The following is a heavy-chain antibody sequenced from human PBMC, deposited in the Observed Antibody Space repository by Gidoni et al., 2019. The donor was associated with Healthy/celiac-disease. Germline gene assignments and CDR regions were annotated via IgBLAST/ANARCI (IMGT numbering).Heavy chain of an antibody. CDR1: GFTFSSYA. J-gene: IGHJ4*02. CDR3: AKGESSSSTYYFDY. CDR2: ISGSGGST. D-gene: IGHD6-6*01. V-gene: IGHV3-23*01. Sequence: EVQLLESGGGLVQPGGSLRRDCAAAGFTFSSYAMSWVRQAPGKGLEWVSAISGSGGSTYYADSVKGRFTISRDNSKNTLYLQMNRLRAEDTAVYYCAKGESSSSTYYFDYWGQGTLVTVSS.